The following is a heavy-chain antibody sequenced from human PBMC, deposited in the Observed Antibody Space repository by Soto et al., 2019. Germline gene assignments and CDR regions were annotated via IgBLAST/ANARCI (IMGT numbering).Heavy chain of an antibody. CDR1: GYTFTGDY. CDR3: ARDVDNWFDP. Sequence: ASVKFHWKASGYTFTGDYMHWVRQAPGQGLEWMGWINPNSGGTNYAQKFQGRVTMTRDTSISTAYMELSRLRSDDTAVYYCARDVDNWFDPWGQGTLVTVS. CDR2: INPNSGGT. V-gene: IGHV1-2*02. J-gene: IGHJ5*02.